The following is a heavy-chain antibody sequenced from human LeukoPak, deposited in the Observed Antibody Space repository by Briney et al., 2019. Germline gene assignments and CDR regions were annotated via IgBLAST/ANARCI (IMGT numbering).Heavy chain of an antibody. CDR3: ARGRASGYSYYYYYYGMDV. CDR1: GGSFSGYY. Sequence: SETLSLTCAVYGGSFSGYYWSWIRQPPGKGLEWIGEINHSGSTNYNPSLKSRVTISVDASKNHFSLKLSSVTAADTAVYYCARGRASGYSYYYYYYGMDVWGQGTTGTVSS. D-gene: IGHD3-22*01. CDR2: INHSGST. V-gene: IGHV4-34*01. J-gene: IGHJ6*02.